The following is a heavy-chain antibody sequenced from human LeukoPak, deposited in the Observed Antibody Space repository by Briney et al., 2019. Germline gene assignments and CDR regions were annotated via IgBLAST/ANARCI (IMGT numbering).Heavy chain of an antibody. V-gene: IGHV7-4-1*02. CDR3: ARDESWDRNAFDI. J-gene: IGHJ3*02. CDR2: FNTNTGNP. CDR1: GYTFTAYA. Sequence: ASVKVSCKASGYTFTAYAMIWVRQAPGQGLEWMGWFNTNTGNPTYAQGLTGRFVFSLDTSVSTAYVQISSLKAEDTAVYYCARDESWDRNAFDIWGQGTMVTVSS. D-gene: IGHD1-26*01.